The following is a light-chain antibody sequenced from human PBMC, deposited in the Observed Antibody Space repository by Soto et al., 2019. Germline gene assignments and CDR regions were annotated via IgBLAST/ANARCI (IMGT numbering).Light chain of an antibody. CDR1: SSDVGGFHY. Sequence: QSVLTQPASVSGSPGQSITISCTGTSSDVGGFHYVSWYQQHPGKAPKLMIYDVTNRPSGVSYRFSGSKAGNTASLTISGIQAEDEADYYCNSYTSSSTYVFGTGTKLTVL. J-gene: IGLJ1*01. V-gene: IGLV2-14*03. CDR3: NSYTSSSTYV. CDR2: DVT.